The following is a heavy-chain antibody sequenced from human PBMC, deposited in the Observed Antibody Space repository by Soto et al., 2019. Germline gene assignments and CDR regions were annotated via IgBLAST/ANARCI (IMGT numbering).Heavy chain of an antibody. D-gene: IGHD3-10*01. V-gene: IGHV1-18*01. Sequence: QVQLEQSGAEVKKPGASVKVSCKASGYTFTSYGISWVRQAPGQGLEWMGWISAYNGKTNYAQKLRGRVTMTTDTSTRTAYMELRSLRSDVTAVYYCARLTMAQDAFDIWGQGTMVTVSS. J-gene: IGHJ3*02. CDR2: ISAYNGKT. CDR1: GYTFTSYG. CDR3: ARLTMAQDAFDI.